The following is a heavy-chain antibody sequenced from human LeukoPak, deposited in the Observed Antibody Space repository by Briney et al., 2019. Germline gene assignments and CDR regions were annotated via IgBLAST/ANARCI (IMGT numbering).Heavy chain of an antibody. CDR1: GYTFTSYG. V-gene: IGHV1-18*01. D-gene: IGHD3-22*01. Sequence: ASVKVSCKASGYTFTSYGISWVRQAPGQGLEWMGWISAYNGNTNYAQKLQGRVTMTTDTSTSTAYMELRSLRSDDTAVYYCAGSATMIVVAIGAFDIWGQGTMVTVS. CDR3: AGSATMIVVAIGAFDI. CDR2: ISAYNGNT. J-gene: IGHJ3*02.